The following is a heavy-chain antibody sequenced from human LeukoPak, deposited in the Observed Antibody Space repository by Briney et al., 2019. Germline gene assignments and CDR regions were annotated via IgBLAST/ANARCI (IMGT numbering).Heavy chain of an antibody. Sequence: SETLSLTCTVSRGSLSSYYWSSSRQPPGKGLEWIGYIYYSGSTNYNPSLKSRVTISVDTSKNQFSLKLSSVTAGDTAVYYCARRYVAARWLDPWGQGTLVTVSS. CDR1: RGSLSSYY. V-gene: IGHV4-59*08. D-gene: IGHD6-13*01. J-gene: IGHJ5*02. CDR2: IYYSGST. CDR3: ARRYVAARWLDP.